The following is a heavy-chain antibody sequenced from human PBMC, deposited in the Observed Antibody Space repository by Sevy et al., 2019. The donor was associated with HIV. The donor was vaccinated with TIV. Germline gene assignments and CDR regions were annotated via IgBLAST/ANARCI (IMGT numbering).Heavy chain of an antibody. D-gene: IGHD3-10*01. Sequence: ASVKVSCKASGYTFTGYYMHWVRQAPGQGLEWMGWINPNSGGTNYAQKFQGRVTMTRDTSISTAYIELSKLRSDDTAMYYWARIWKEPKMWRSGTPTYFDYWGQRTLVTVSS. V-gene: IGHV1-2*02. CDR2: INPNSGGT. CDR3: ARIWKEPKMWRSGTPTYFDY. J-gene: IGHJ4*02. CDR1: GYTFTGYY.